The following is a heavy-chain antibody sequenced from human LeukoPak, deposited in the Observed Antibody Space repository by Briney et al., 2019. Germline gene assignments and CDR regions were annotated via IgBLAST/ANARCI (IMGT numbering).Heavy chain of an antibody. CDR2: ISYDGSNK. CDR3: ARDPDSSGYFDY. CDR1: GFTFSSYA. V-gene: IGHV3-30-3*01. Sequence: GGSLRLSCAASGFTFSSYAMDCVRQAAGKGLEWVAVISYDGSNKYYADSVKGRSTISRDNSKNTLYLQMNSLRVEETAVYYCARDPDSSGYFDYWGQGTLVTVSS. D-gene: IGHD3-22*01. J-gene: IGHJ4*02.